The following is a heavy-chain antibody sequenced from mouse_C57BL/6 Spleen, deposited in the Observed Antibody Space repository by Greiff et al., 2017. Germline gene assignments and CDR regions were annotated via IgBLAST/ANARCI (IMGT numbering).Heavy chain of an antibody. D-gene: IGHD2-4*01. J-gene: IGHJ1*03. CDR1: GYTFTDYN. CDR3: ALIYYDYGGYFDV. CDR2: INPNNGGP. V-gene: IGHV1-22*01. Sequence: EVQLQQSGPELVKPGASVKMSCKASGYTFTDYNMHWVKQSHGKSLEWIGYINPNNGGPSYNQKFKGKATLTVNKSSSPAYLVLLSLTSEDSAVYYCALIYYDYGGYFDVWGTGTTVTVAS.